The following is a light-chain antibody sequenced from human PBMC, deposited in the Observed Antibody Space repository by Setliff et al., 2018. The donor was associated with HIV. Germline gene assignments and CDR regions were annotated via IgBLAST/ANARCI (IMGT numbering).Light chain of an antibody. CDR1: SSDVGGYNY. V-gene: IGLV2-14*01. J-gene: IGLJ1*01. Sequence: QSVLTQPASVSGSPGQSITISCTGTSSDVGGYNYVSWYQQHPGKAPKLMIYDVSNRPSGVSNRFSGSTSGNTASLTISGLQAEDEADYYCSSYTSSSTPRYVFGTGTKVTVL. CDR2: DVS. CDR3: SSYTSSSTPRYV.